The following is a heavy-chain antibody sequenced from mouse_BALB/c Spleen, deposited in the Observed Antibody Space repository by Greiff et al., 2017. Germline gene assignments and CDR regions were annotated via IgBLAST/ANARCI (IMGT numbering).Heavy chain of an antibody. J-gene: IGHJ2*01. CDR2: INSNGGST. CDR1: GFTFSSYG. Sequence: EVKLEESGGGLVQPGGSLKLSCAASGFTFSSYGMSWVRQTPDKRLELVATINSNGGSTYYPDSVKGRFTISRDNAKNTLYLQMSSLKSEDTAMYYCARVYGNYGIYFDYWGQGTTLTVSS. CDR3: ARVYGNYGIYFDY. V-gene: IGHV5-6-3*01. D-gene: IGHD2-1*01.